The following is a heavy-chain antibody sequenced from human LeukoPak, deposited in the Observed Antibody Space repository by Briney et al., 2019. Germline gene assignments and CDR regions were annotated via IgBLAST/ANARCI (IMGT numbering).Heavy chain of an antibody. V-gene: IGHV1-8*01. D-gene: IGHD5-24*01. CDR2: MNPNSGRT. CDR3: ARVVEMATTVDY. Sequence: VASVKVSCKASGYTLTSYDINWVRQATGQGLEWMGWMNPNSGRTGYAQNFQGRITITRNTSISTAYMELSSLRSEDTAVYYCARVVEMATTVDYWGQGTLVTVSS. CDR1: GYTLTSYD. J-gene: IGHJ4*02.